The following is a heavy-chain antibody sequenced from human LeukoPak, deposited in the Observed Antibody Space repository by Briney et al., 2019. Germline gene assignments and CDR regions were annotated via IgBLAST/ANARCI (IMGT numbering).Heavy chain of an antibody. CDR2: IYHSGST. J-gene: IGHJ4*02. D-gene: IGHD6-19*01. Sequence: SETLSLTCTVSGGSISSGDYYWSWIRQPPGKGLEWIGYIYHSGSTFYNPSLKSRVTISVDRSKNQFSLKLSSVTAADTAVYYCARGAGSGPGYSSGWYFDYWGQGTLVTVSS. CDR3: ARGAGSGPGYSSGWYFDY. V-gene: IGHV4-30-2*01. CDR1: GGSISSGDYY.